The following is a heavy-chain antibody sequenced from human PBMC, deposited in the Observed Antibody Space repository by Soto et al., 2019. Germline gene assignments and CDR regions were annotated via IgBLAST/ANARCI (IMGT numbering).Heavy chain of an antibody. D-gene: IGHD1-1*01. CDR1: GGSISSGGYY. CDR3: ARTGTEPYYFDY. CDR2: IYYSGST. J-gene: IGHJ4*02. Sequence: PSETLSLTCTVSGGSISSGGYYWSWIRQHPGKGLEWIGYIYYSGSTYYNPSLKSRVTISVDTSKNQLSLKLSSVTAADTAVYYCARTGTEPYYFDYWGQGTLVTVSS. V-gene: IGHV4-31*03.